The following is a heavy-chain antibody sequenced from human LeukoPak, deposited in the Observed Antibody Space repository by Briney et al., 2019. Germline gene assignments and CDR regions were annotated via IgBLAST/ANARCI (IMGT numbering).Heavy chain of an antibody. V-gene: IGHV4-34*01. J-gene: IGHJ6*04. CDR1: GGSFSGYY. CDR3: ARGSGSRMDV. CDR2: INHSGST. Sequence: SETLSLTCAVYGGSFSGYYWSWIRQPPGKGLEWIGEINHSGSTNYNPSLKSRVTISVDTSKNQFSLKLSSVTAADTAVYYCARGSGSRMDVCGKGTTVTVSS.